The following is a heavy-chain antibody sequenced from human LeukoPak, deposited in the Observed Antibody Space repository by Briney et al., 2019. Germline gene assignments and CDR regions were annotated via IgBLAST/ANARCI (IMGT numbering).Heavy chain of an antibody. D-gene: IGHD3-3*01. V-gene: IGHV1-69*13. CDR3: ARDPFGVVISDYYYYGMDV. J-gene: IGHJ6*02. Sequence: SVKVSCKASGGTFSSYAISWVRQAPGQGLEWMGGIIPIFGTANYAQKFQGRVTITADESTSTAYMELSSLRSEDTAVYYCARDPFGVVISDYYYYGMDVWSQGTTVTVSS. CDR1: GGTFSSYA. CDR2: IIPIFGTA.